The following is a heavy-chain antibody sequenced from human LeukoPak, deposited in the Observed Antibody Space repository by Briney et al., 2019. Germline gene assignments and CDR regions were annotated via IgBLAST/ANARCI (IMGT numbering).Heavy chain of an antibody. J-gene: IGHJ4*02. CDR3: ATRRFGELTY. D-gene: IGHD3-10*01. V-gene: IGHV3-66*01. Sequence: GGSLRLSCVGSGVIVRSNYMTWVRQAPGKGLEWVSILYHGGSTYYADSVKGRFSISRDTSKNTLYLQMNSLRVEDTAVYYCATRRFGELTYWGQGTLVTVSA. CDR2: LYHGGST. CDR1: GVIVRSNY.